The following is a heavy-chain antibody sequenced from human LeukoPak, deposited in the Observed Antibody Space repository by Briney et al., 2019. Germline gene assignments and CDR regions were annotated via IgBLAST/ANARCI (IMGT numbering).Heavy chain of an antibody. CDR3: ARPLVGDALDY. CDR2: IWYDGSNE. V-gene: IGHV3-33*01. J-gene: IGHJ4*02. CDR1: GFTFSRYG. D-gene: IGHD1-26*01. Sequence: PGGSLRLSCAASGFTFSRYGMHWVRQAPGKGLEWVAVIWYDGSNEYYADSVKGRFTIFRDNSKKTLHLQMNSLRAEDTAVYYCARPLVGDALDYWGQGTLVTVSS.